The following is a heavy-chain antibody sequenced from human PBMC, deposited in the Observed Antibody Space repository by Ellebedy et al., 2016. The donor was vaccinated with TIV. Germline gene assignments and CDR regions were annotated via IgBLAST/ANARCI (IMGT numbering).Heavy chain of an antibody. Sequence: AASVKVSCKASGYSFTSHGISWVRQAPGQGLQWLGWVTVYNRDTYYAQNFQGRVTFTTDTSSSTAYMELRSLRSDDTGVYYCARGAMALSWGQGTLVTVSS. J-gene: IGHJ5*02. D-gene: IGHD5-24*01. CDR1: GYSFTSHG. CDR2: VTVYNRDT. V-gene: IGHV1-18*01. CDR3: ARGAMALS.